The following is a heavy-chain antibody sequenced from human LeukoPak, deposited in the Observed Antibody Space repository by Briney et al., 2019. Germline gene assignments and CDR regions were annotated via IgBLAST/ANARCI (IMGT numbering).Heavy chain of an antibody. J-gene: IGHJ4*02. V-gene: IGHV3-53*01. CDR1: GFTVGSNY. Sequence: GVSLRLSCAASGFTVGSNYMSWVRQAPGKGLEWVSVIYSGGSTYYADSVKGRFTISRDNSNKTLFLQMNSLRAEDTAIYYCAKGSAAGRPYYFDYWGQGTLVTVSS. D-gene: IGHD6-25*01. CDR2: IYSGGST. CDR3: AKGSAAGRPYYFDY.